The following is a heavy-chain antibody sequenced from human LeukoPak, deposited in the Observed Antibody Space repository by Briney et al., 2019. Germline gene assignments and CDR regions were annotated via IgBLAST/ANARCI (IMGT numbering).Heavy chain of an antibody. CDR3: AKGSGNYPDWFDP. CDR1: GFTFSSYW. CDR2: IKQDGSEK. J-gene: IGHJ5*02. D-gene: IGHD1-26*01. V-gene: IGHV3-7*03. Sequence: PGGSLRLSCAASGFTFSSYWMSWVRQAPGKGLEWVANIKQDGSEKYYVDSVKGRFTISRDNTKNTLYLQMNSLRAEDTAVYYCAKGSGNYPDWFDPWGQGTLVTVSS.